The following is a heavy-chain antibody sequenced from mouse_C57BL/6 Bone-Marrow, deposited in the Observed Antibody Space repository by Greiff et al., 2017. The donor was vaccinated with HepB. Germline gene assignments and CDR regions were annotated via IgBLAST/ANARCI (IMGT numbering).Heavy chain of an antibody. Sequence: VQLQESGAELVRPGASVTLSCKASGYTFTDYEMHWVKQTPVHGLEWIGAIDPETGGTAYNQKFKGKAILTADKSSSTAYMERRSLTSEDSAVYYCTRRVELLRGDYWGQGTTLTVSS. V-gene: IGHV1-15*01. D-gene: IGHD1-1*01. CDR2: IDPETGGT. CDR1: GYTFTDYE. CDR3: TRRVELLRGDY. J-gene: IGHJ2*01.